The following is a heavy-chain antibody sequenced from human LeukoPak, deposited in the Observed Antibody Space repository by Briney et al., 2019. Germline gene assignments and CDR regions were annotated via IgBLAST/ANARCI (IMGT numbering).Heavy chain of an antibody. D-gene: IGHD3-22*01. Sequence: GGSLRLSCAASGFTFSTYWMHWVRQAPGKGLVWVSRIKSDGSTNYADSVKGRFTISRDNAKNTVSLQMNSLRPEDTGAYYCARAPSEIGGYYPEYFRHWGQGTLVTVSS. J-gene: IGHJ1*01. V-gene: IGHV3-74*01. CDR1: GFTFSTYW. CDR2: IKSDGST. CDR3: ARAPSEIGGYYPEYFRH.